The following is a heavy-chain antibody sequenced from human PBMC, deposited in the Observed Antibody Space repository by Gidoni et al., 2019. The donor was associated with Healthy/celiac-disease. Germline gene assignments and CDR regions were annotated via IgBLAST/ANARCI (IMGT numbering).Heavy chain of an antibody. CDR2: IYTSGST. CDR1: GGSISSGSYY. J-gene: IGHJ6*02. Sequence: QVQLQESGPGLVKPSQTLSLTCTVSGGSISSGSYYWSWIRQPAGKGLEWIGRIYTSGSTNYNPSLKSRVTMSVDTSKNQFSLKLSSVTAADTAVYYCARSAMDLFYYYYYGMDVWGQGTTVTVSS. V-gene: IGHV4-61*02. CDR3: ARSAMDLFYYYYYGMDV.